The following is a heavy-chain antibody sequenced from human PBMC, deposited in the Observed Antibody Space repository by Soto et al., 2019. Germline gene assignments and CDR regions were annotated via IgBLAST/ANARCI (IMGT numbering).Heavy chain of an antibody. V-gene: IGHV4-34*01. D-gene: IGHD1-26*01. J-gene: IGHJ4*02. CDR3: ARTKVGATSFDY. Sequence: SETLSLTCAVYGGSFSGYYWSWIRQPPGKGLEWIGEINHSGSTNYNPSLKSRVTISVDTSKNQFSLKLSSVTAADTAVYYCARTKVGATSFDYWGQGTLVTVSS. CDR1: GGSFSGYY. CDR2: INHSGST.